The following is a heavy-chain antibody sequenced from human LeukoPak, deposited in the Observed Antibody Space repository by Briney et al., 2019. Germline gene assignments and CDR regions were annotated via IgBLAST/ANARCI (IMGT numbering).Heavy chain of an antibody. Sequence: TSETLSLTCTVSGGSISSGSYYWSWIRQPPGKGLEWIGEINHSGSTNYNPSLKSRVTISVDTSKNQFSLKLSSVTAADTAVYYCARGRRSGGYYYYYMDVWGKGTTVTISS. CDR1: GGSISSGSYY. D-gene: IGHD6-19*01. CDR2: INHSGST. J-gene: IGHJ6*03. V-gene: IGHV4-39*07. CDR3: ARGRRSGGYYYYYMDV.